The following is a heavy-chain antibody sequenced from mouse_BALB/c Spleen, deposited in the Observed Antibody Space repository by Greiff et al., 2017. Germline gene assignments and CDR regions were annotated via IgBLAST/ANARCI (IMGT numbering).Heavy chain of an antibody. Sequence: QVQLQQSGAELVKPGASVKLSCKTSGYTFTSYWIQWVKQRPGQGLGWIGEIFPGTGTTYYNEKFKGKATLTIDTSSSTAYMQLSSLTSEDSAVYFCARSSSLGRDFAYWGQGTLVTVSA. CDR2: IFPGTGTT. J-gene: IGHJ3*01. D-gene: IGHD4-1*01. V-gene: IGHV1S132*01. CDR3: ARSSSLGRDFAY. CDR1: GYTFTSYW.